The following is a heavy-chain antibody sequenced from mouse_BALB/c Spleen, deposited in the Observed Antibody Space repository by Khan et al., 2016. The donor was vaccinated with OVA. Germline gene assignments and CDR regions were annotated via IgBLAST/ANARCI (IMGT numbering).Heavy chain of an antibody. D-gene: IGHD1-1*01. CDR1: GYTFTSYW. J-gene: IGHJ4*01. V-gene: IGHV1-63*02. CDR3: ARPYYYGSRYDTMDA. CDR2: IYPGSGNT. Sequence: QVRLQQSGAELVRPGTSVKMSCKAAGYTFTSYWIGWVKQRPGHGLEWIGDIYPGSGNTNYNEKFRGKATLTADTSSNTAYMQLSSLTSEDSAIYYCARPYYYGSRYDTMDAWGQGTSVTVSS.